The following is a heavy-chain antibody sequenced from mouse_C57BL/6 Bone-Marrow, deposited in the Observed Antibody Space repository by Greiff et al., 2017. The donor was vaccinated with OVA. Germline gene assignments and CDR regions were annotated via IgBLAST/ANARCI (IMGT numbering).Heavy chain of an antibody. J-gene: IGHJ3*01. CDR3: ARNYDYDAAWFAY. D-gene: IGHD2-4*01. CDR1: GFTFSSYG. V-gene: IGHV5-6*02. CDR2: ISSGGSYT. Sequence: VKLMEPGGDLVKPGGSLKLSCAASGFTFSSYGMSWVRQTPDKRLEWVATISSGGSYTYYPDSVKGRFTISRDNAKNTLYLQMSSLKSEDTAMYYCARNYDYDAAWFAYWGQGTLVTVSA.